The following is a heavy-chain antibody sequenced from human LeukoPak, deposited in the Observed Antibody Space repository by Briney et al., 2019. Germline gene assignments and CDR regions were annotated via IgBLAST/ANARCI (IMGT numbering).Heavy chain of an antibody. D-gene: IGHD3-3*01. CDR1: GFTFSSYS. J-gene: IGHJ4*02. CDR3: ARGPPIDYDFWSGYFPYYFDY. CDR2: ISSSSSYI. V-gene: IGHV3-21*01. Sequence: GGSLRLSCAASGFTFSSYSMNWVRQAPGKGLEWVSSISSSSSYIYYADSVKGRFTISRDNAKNSLYLQMNSLRAEDTAVYYCARGPPIDYDFWSGYFPYYFDYWGQGTLVTVSS.